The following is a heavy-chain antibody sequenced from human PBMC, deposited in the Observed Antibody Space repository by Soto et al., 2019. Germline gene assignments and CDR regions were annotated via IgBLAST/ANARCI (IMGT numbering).Heavy chain of an antibody. J-gene: IGHJ4*02. CDR3: ARYCSGGICYKYFDY. V-gene: IGHV4-31*03. D-gene: IGHD2-15*01. CDR2: INYSGST. Sequence: SETLSLTCTVSGGSISSDGYYWSWIRQHPGKGLEWIAYINYSGSTFYNPSLKSRVTTSVDTSQNQFSLKLSSVTAADTAVYYCARYCSGGICYKYFDYWGQGTQVTVSS. CDR1: GGSISSDGYY.